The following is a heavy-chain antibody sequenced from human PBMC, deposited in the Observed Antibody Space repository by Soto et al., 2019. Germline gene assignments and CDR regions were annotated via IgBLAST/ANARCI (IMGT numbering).Heavy chain of an antibody. CDR3: ARRVKAGSSSWGWFDP. CDR2: IYYSGST. J-gene: IGHJ5*02. CDR1: GGSISSSSYY. V-gene: IGHV4-39*01. Sequence: QLQLQESGPGLVKPSETLSLTCTVSGGSISSSSYYWGWIRQPPGKGLEWIGSIYYSGSTCYNPSLKSVLTISVDMSKNQFSLKLSSETAAETAVYYCARRVKAGSSSWGWFDPWCQGTLVTVSP. D-gene: IGHD6-6*01.